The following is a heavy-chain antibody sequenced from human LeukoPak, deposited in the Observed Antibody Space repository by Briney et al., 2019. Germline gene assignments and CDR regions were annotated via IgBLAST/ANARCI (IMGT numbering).Heavy chain of an antibody. D-gene: IGHD3-16*01. CDR3: ARGGLYWHI. J-gene: IGHJ3*02. V-gene: IGHV3-30*03. Sequence: PGGSLRLSCAASGFTFSSYGMHWVRQAPGKGLEWVAVISYDGSNKYYADSVKGRFTISRDNSKNSLYLQMNSLRAEDTALYYCARGGLYWHIWGQGTMVTVSS. CDR1: GFTFSSYG. CDR2: ISYDGSNK.